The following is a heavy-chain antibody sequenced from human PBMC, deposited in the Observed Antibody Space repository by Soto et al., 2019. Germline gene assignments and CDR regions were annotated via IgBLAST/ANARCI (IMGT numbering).Heavy chain of an antibody. V-gene: IGHV1-8*01. D-gene: IGHD1-26*01. CDR3: ARGVTAGVDY. J-gene: IGHJ4*02. Sequence: ASVKVSCKASGYSFTGLDINWVRQTTGQGLEWMGWMEPSSGRTGYAQEFQGRVTMTRDTSINTAYMELSSLTSDDTAFYYCARGVTAGVDYWGQGTLVTVSS. CDR2: MEPSSGRT. CDR1: GYSFTGLD.